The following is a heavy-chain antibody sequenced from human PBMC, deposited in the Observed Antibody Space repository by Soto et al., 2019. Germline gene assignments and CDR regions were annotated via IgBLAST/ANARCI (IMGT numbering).Heavy chain of an antibody. V-gene: IGHV1-18*01. CDR1: GYTFTSYG. Sequence: QVQLVQSGAEVKKPGASVKVSCKASGYTFTSYGISWVLQAPGQGLEWMGWISAYNGNTNYAQKLQGRVTMTTDTSTSTAYMELRSLRCDDTAVYYCARVNRRVFEWLLRVDYWGQGTLVTVCS. CDR2: ISAYNGNT. CDR3: ARVNRRVFEWLLRVDY. J-gene: IGHJ4*02. D-gene: IGHD3-3*01.